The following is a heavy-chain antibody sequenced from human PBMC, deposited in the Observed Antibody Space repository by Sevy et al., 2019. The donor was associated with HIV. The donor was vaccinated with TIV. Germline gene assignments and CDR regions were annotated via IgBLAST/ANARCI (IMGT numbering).Heavy chain of an antibody. D-gene: IGHD2-2*01. V-gene: IGHV3-23*01. J-gene: IGHJ6*02. CDR3: ARDCSSANCLWGMDV. CDR1: GFNFNTFA. CDR2: ISGSSYST. Sequence: GGSLRLSCAASGFNFNTFAMSWVRQAPGKGLEWVSAISGSSYSTYYANSVKGRFTISRDNSKNTLYLQMNSLRAEDTAMYYCARDCSSANCLWGMDVWGQGTMVTVSS.